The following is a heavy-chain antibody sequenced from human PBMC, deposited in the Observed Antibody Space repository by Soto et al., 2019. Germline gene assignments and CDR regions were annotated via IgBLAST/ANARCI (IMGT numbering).Heavy chain of an antibody. Sequence: QVQLVQSGAEEKKPGASVKVSCKASGYTFTGYAVHWVRQAPGQRLEWMGWINAGNGNTKYSQKFQDRVTITRDTSASTAYMELSSLRSEDTAVYYCARAVAVPADFDYWGQGTLVTVSS. J-gene: IGHJ4*02. CDR1: GYTFTGYA. D-gene: IGHD6-19*01. V-gene: IGHV1-3*05. CDR3: ARAVAVPADFDY. CDR2: INAGNGNT.